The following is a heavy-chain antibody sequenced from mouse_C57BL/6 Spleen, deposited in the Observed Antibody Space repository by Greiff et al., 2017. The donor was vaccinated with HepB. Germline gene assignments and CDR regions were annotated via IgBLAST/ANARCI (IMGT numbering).Heavy chain of an antibody. V-gene: IGHV1-52*01. CDR1: GYTFTSYW. Sequence: QVQLQQPGAELVRPGSSVKLSCTASGYTFTSYWMHWVQQRPIQGLDWIGNIDPSDSETHYNHKFKDKATLTVDKSSSTAYMQLSSLTSEDSAVYDCARNYYGSSLFAYWGQGTLVTVSA. D-gene: IGHD1-1*01. J-gene: IGHJ3*01. CDR2: IDPSDSET. CDR3: ARNYYGSSLFAY.